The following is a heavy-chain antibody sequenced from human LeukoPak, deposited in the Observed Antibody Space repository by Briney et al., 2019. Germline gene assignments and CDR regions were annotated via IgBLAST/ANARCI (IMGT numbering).Heavy chain of an antibody. CDR2: FDPMDGER. Sequence: ASVKVSCKVSGKTLTELSTHWVRQAPGKGLEWMGGFDPMDGERIYAQNFKGRVTITEDTSTDTAYMELSSLRSDDTAVYYCASGRRYYDKDDAFDIWGQGTMVTVSS. CDR1: GKTLTELS. V-gene: IGHV1-24*01. D-gene: IGHD3-22*01. J-gene: IGHJ3*02. CDR3: ASGRRYYDKDDAFDI.